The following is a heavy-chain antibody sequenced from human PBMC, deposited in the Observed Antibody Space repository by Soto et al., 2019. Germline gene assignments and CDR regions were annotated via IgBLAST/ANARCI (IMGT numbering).Heavy chain of an antibody. J-gene: IGHJ6*02. CDR3: ARDSVRDYLYYYYGMDV. D-gene: IGHD4-17*01. Sequence: PGGSLRLSCAVSGFTFSNAWMSWVRQAPGGGLEWVSSIGTSSSYIYYADSVKGRFTISRDNAKNSLFLQMNSLRADDTAVYYCARDSVRDYLYYYYGMDVWGQGTTVTVSS. CDR1: GFTFSNAW. V-gene: IGHV3-21*01. CDR2: IGTSSSYI.